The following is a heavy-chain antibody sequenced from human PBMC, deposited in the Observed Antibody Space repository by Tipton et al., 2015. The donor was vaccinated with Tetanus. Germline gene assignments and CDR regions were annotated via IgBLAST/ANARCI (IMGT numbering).Heavy chain of an antibody. Sequence: SLRLSCAASGFTFNHAWMNWVRQAPGKGLEWVGRVKSKADGGTTEYAAPVKGRFTASRDDSESKLYLQMNSLKTEDTAVYYCTTDAAINTSPRDYWGQGTLVTVSS. CDR3: TTDAAINTSPRDY. D-gene: IGHD3-22*01. V-gene: IGHV3-15*07. CDR1: GFTFNHAW. CDR2: VKSKADGGTT. J-gene: IGHJ4*02.